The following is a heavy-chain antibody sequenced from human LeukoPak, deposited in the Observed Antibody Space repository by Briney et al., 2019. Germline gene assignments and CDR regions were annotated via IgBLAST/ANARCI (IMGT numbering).Heavy chain of an antibody. J-gene: IGHJ4*02. CDR3: ARRGSYSDY. CDR2: ISWNSGSI. D-gene: IGHD3-16*01. Sequence: SLRLSCAASGFTFDDYAMHWVRQAPGKGLEWVSGISWNSGSIGYADSVKGRFTISRDNAKNSLYLQMNSLRAEDTAVYYCARRGSYSDYWGQGTLVTVSS. CDR1: GFTFDDYA. V-gene: IGHV3-9*01.